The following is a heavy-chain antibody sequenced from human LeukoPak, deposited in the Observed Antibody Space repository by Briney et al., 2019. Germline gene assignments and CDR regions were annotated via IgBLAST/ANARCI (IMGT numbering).Heavy chain of an antibody. Sequence: ASVKVSCTASAHTFTDYYIHWVRQAPGQGLEWMGRINPNSGDTNCAQKFQGRVTMTRDTSISTAYMDLSGLRPDDTAVYYCAREGSGYTYGRGSYFDYWGHGILVTVSS. CDR3: AREGSGYTYGRGSYFDY. CDR1: AHTFTDYY. CDR2: INPNSGDT. D-gene: IGHD5-18*01. V-gene: IGHV1-2*06. J-gene: IGHJ4*01.